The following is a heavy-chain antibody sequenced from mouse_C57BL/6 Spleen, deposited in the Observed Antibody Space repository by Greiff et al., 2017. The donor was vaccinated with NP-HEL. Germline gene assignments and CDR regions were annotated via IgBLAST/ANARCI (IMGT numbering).Heavy chain of an antibody. CDR3: ARSDYYGSSYVGYFDV. J-gene: IGHJ1*03. V-gene: IGHV1-54*01. D-gene: IGHD1-1*01. CDR2: INPGSGGT. Sequence: VQLQQSGAELVRPGTSVKVSCKASGYAFTNYLIEWVKQRPGQGLEWIGVINPGSGGTNYNEKFKGNATLTADKSSSTAYMQLSSLTSEDSAVYFCARSDYYGSSYVGYFDVWGTGTTVTVSS. CDR1: GYAFTNYL.